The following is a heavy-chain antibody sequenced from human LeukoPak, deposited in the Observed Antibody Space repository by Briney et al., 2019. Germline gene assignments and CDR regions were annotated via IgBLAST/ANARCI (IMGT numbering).Heavy chain of an antibody. CDR3: AREDYGDYVAH. V-gene: IGHV3-7*01. Sequence: GGSLRLSCAASGFTFSNYWLSWVRQAPGKGLEWVANIKQDGSEKYYVESVKGRFTISRDNAKNSLFLQMSSLRAEDTAVYYCAREDYGDYVAHWGQGTLVTVSS. CDR2: IKQDGSEK. CDR1: GFTFSNYW. J-gene: IGHJ4*02. D-gene: IGHD4-17*01.